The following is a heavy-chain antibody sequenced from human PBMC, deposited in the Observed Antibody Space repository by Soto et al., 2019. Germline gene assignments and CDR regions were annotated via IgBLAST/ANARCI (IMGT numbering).Heavy chain of an antibody. Sequence: ASVKVSCKASGGTFSSYAISWVRQAPGQGLEWMGGIIPIFGTANYAQKFQGRVTITADKSTSTAYMELSSLRSEDTAVYYCAREAVVVVAATLYYYYYYMDVWGKGTTVTVS. D-gene: IGHD2-15*01. J-gene: IGHJ6*03. V-gene: IGHV1-69*06. CDR1: GGTFSSYA. CDR3: AREAVVVVAATLYYYYYYMDV. CDR2: IIPIFGTA.